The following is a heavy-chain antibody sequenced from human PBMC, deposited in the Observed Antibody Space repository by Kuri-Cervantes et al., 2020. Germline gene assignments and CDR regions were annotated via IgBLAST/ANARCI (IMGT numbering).Heavy chain of an antibody. V-gene: IGHV4-39*01. CDR1: GGSISSSSYY. J-gene: IGHJ4*02. Sequence: SETLSLTCTVSGGSISSSSYYWGWIRQPPGKGLEWIGSIYYSGSTYYNPSLKSRVTISVDTSKNQFSLKLSSVTAADTAVDYCAREGELSSYYFDYWGQGTLVTVSS. CDR3: AREGELSSYYFDY. D-gene: IGHD3-16*02. CDR2: IYYSGST.